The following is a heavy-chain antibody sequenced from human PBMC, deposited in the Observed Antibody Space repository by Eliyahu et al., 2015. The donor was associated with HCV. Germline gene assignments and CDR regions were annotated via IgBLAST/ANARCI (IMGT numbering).Heavy chain of an antibody. Sequence: EVQLVESGGGLVKPGGSLXLSCXASGFTFXSYSMKXVRQAPGKGLEWVSSISSSSSYIYYXDSVKGRFTISRDNAKNSLYLQMNSLRAEDTAVYYCASSRYYSDSSRYYPDYWGQGTLVTVSS. CDR1: GFTFXSYS. CDR2: ISSSSSYI. CDR3: ASSRYYSDSSRYYPDY. J-gene: IGHJ4*02. V-gene: IGHV3-21*01. D-gene: IGHD3-22*01.